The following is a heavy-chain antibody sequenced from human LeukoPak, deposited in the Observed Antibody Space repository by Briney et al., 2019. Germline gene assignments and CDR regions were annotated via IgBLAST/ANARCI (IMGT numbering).Heavy chain of an antibody. CDR3: ARGLYGADTGSFWVDY. Sequence: SETLSLTCAVYGGSFSGYYWSWIRQPPGKGLEWIGEINHSGNTNYNPSLKSRVTISLDTSKNQFSLNLKSVTVADTAVYYCARGLYGADTGSFWVDYWGQGTLVTVSS. V-gene: IGHV4-34*01. CDR2: INHSGNT. D-gene: IGHD1-26*01. J-gene: IGHJ4*02. CDR1: GGSFSGYY.